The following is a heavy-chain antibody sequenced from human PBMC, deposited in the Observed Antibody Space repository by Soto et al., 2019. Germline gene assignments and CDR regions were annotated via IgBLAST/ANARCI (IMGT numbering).Heavy chain of an antibody. Sequence: GGSLRLSCAASGFTFSSYAMSWVRQAPGKGLEWVSAISGSGGSKYYADSVKGRFTISRDNSKNTLYLQMNSLRAEDTAVYYCAKGMHSGSMVRVGGAFDIWGQGTMVTVSS. CDR3: AKGMHSGSMVRVGGAFDI. D-gene: IGHD3-10*01. V-gene: IGHV3-23*01. J-gene: IGHJ3*02. CDR2: ISGSGGSK. CDR1: GFTFSSYA.